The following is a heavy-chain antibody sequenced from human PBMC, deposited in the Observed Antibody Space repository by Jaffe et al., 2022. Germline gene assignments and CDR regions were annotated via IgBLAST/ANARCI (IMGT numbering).Heavy chain of an antibody. Sequence: QVQLQESGPGLVKPSETLSLTCAVSGYSISSGYYWGWIRQPPGKGLEWIGSIYHSGSTYYNPSLKSRVTISVDTSKNQFSLKLSSVTAADTAVYYCARLQFFNYDILTGYYNWFDPWGQGTLVTVSS. CDR3: ARLQFFNYDILTGYYNWFDP. D-gene: IGHD3-9*01. CDR2: IYHSGST. J-gene: IGHJ5*02. CDR1: GYSISSGYY. V-gene: IGHV4-38-2*01.